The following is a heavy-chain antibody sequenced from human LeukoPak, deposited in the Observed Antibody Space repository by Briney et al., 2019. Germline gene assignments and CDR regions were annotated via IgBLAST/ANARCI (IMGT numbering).Heavy chain of an antibody. CDR2: FHNSGTS. D-gene: IGHD4-17*01. Sequence: SETLSLTCTVSDDSISDYYRGWIRQPPGKGREGIGYFHNSGTSTYNPSLKSRVTISADTSKNQFSLKLSSVTAADTAVYYCAVTIDYGDPQVWFDPWGQGTLVTVSS. CDR1: DDSISDYY. V-gene: IGHV4-59*12. J-gene: IGHJ5*02. CDR3: AVTIDYGDPQVWFDP.